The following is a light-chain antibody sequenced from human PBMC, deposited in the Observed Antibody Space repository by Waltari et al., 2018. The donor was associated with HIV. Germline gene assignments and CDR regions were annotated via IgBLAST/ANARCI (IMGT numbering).Light chain of an antibody. CDR1: QDISTW. Sequence: DIQMTQSPSSVSASVGDSVTITCRASQDISTWLAWYQQKPGKIPRLLIYATSTLQSGAPSRFSGSGSGTEFTLSITSLQPEDFATYYCQQGNSFPLTFGGGTKVEIK. CDR2: ATS. J-gene: IGKJ4*01. V-gene: IGKV1-12*01. CDR3: QQGNSFPLT.